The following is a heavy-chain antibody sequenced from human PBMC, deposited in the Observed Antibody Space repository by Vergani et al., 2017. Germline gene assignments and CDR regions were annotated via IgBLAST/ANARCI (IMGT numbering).Heavy chain of an antibody. V-gene: IGHV3-23*01. CDR2: LTGGGGST. J-gene: IGHJ4*02. CDR1: GFTFSTYA. CDR3: VKDAVSYENFFHS. Sequence: EVQLLESGGSLKQPGGSVRLSCAASGFTFSTYAMHWVRQAPGKGLEWVSALTGGGGSTYYADSFKGRFIISRDNSRDTLYLQMNSLRPEDTATYYCVKDAVSYENFFHSWGQGTLFTVSS. D-gene: IGHD1-26*01.